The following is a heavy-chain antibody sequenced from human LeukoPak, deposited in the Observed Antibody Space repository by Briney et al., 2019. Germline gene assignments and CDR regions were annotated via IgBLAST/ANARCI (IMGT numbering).Heavy chain of an antibody. D-gene: IGHD5-12*01. CDR3: ARGPWPTRGWFDP. V-gene: IGHV1-3*03. J-gene: IGHJ5*02. Sequence: ASVKVSCRASGYTFTSYAMHWVRQAPGQRLEWMGWINAGNGNTKYSQEFQGRVTITRDTSASTAYMELSSLRSEDMAVYYCARGPWPTRGWFDPWGQGTLVTVSS. CDR2: INAGNGNT. CDR1: GYTFTSYA.